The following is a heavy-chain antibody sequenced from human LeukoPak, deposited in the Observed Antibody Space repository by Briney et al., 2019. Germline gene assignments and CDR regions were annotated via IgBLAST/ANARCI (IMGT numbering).Heavy chain of an antibody. CDR2: VTPTGDPT. V-gene: IGHV3-23*01. D-gene: IGHD5-24*01. J-gene: IGHJ4*02. Sequence: GGTLRLSCAGSGFTFRTHGMNWVRQAPGKGLEWVSGVTPTGDPTYYADSVKGRFITSRDNSKNTMYLQMNSLRAEDTGVYYCAKDSGWIQFIDWGQGTPVTVSS. CDR1: GFTFRTHG. CDR3: AKDSGWIQFID.